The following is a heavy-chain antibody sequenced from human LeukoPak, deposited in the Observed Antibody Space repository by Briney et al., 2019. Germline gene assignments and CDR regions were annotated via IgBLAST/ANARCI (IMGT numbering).Heavy chain of an antibody. V-gene: IGHV4-61*01. Sequence: PSETLSLTCTVSGASVSSGSYYWSWIRQPPGKGLEWIGYIYYSGSTNYNPSLKSRVTISVDTSKNQFSLKLSSVTAADTAVYYCAGVYSGYDCGYWGQGTLVTVSS. CDR1: GASVSSGSYY. CDR2: IYYSGST. D-gene: IGHD5-12*01. CDR3: AGVYSGYDCGY. J-gene: IGHJ4*02.